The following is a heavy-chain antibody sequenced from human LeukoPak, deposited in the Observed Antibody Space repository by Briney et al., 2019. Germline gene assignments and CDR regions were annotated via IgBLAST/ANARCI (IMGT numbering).Heavy chain of an antibody. CDR1: GFTFSSYW. CDR3: ARGTEVPAAHYYYYYYMDV. J-gene: IGHJ6*03. V-gene: IGHV3-21*01. D-gene: IGHD2-2*01. CDR2: ISSSSSYI. Sequence: GGSLRLSCAASGFTFSSYWMHWVRQAPGKGLEWVSSISSSSSYIYYADSVKGRFTISRDNAKNSLYLQMNSLRAEDTAVYYCARGTEVPAAHYYYYYYMDVWGKGTTVTVSS.